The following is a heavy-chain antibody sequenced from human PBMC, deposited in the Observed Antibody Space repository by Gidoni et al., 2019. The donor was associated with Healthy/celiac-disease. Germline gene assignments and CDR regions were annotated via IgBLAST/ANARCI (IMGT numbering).Heavy chain of an antibody. V-gene: IGHV3-21*01. CDR3: AREVLDFWSGYYPFDY. J-gene: IGHJ4*02. CDR1: GFTFSSYS. Sequence: EVQLVESGGGLVKPGGSLRLSCAASGFTFSSYSMNWVRQAPGKGLEWVSSISSSSSYIYYADSVKGRFTISRDNAKNSLYLQMNSLRAEDTAVYYCAREVLDFWSGYYPFDYRGQGTLVTVSS. CDR2: ISSSSSYI. D-gene: IGHD3-3*01.